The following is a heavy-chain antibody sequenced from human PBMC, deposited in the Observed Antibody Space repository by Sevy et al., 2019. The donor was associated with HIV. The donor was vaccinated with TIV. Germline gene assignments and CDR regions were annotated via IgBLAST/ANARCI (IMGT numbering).Heavy chain of an antibody. J-gene: IGHJ6*02. Sequence: GGYLRLSCAASGFTFSNAWMSWVRQAPGKGLEWVGRIKSKTDGGTTDYAAPVKGRFTISRDDSKNTLYLQMNSLKTEDTAVYYCTTGTGDYYYYGMDVWGQGTTVTVSS. CDR1: GFTFSNAW. V-gene: IGHV3-15*01. CDR3: TTGTGDYYYYGMDV. CDR2: IKSKTDGGTT. D-gene: IGHD3-10*01.